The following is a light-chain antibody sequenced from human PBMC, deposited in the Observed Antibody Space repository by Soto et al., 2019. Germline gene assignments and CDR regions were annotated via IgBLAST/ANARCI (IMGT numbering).Light chain of an antibody. J-gene: IGKJ4*01. CDR2: KAS. CDR3: LQYNVYPLT. CDR1: QNINRW. Sequence: DIQMTQSPSTLSESVVYTVTITCRASQNINRWLAWYQQRPGKAPNLLIHKASSLAGGVPSRFSGSSSGTEFTLNISSLQPDDIATYFCLQYNVYPLTFGGGTKVEI. V-gene: IGKV1-5*03.